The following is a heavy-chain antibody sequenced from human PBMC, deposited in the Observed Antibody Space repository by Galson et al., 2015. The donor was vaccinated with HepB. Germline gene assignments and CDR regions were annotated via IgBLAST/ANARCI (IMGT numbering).Heavy chain of an antibody. V-gene: IGHV3-30*18. J-gene: IGHJ4*02. CDR1: GFTFSSYG. Sequence: SLRLSCAASGFTFSSYGMHWVRQAPGKGLEWVAVISYDRSNKYYADSVKGRFTISRDNSKNTLYLQMNSLRAEDTAVYYCAKDPGRLGELSLYGTDYWGQGTLVTVSS. CDR3: AKDPGRLGELSLYGTDY. CDR2: ISYDRSNK. D-gene: IGHD3-16*02.